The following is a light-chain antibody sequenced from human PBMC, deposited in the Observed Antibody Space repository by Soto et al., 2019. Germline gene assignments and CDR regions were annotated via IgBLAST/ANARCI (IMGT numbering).Light chain of an antibody. CDR3: AAWDDSLNGVV. Sequence: QSVLTQPPSASGTPGQRVTISCSGSSSNIGSYTVNWYQQLPGTAPKLLMYNNNQRPSVVPDRFSGSKSGTSASLAISGLQSEDEADYYCAAWDDSLNGVVFGGGTKLTVL. J-gene: IGLJ2*01. CDR2: NNN. V-gene: IGLV1-44*01. CDR1: SSNIGSYT.